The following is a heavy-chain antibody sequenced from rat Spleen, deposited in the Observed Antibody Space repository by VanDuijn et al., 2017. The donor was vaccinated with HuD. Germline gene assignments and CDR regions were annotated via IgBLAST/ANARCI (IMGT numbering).Heavy chain of an antibody. J-gene: IGHJ2*01. CDR1: GFTFSDYY. V-gene: IGHV5S23*01. CDR2: ISSDGFNT. CDR3: AVAGYGY. D-gene: IGHD1-3*01. Sequence: EVQLVKSGGGLLQPGRSLKLSCAASGFTFSDYYMAWVRQAPGKGLEWVSSISSDGFNTYYPDSVKGRFTISRANSENTVYLQMNSLRSEDTATYYCAVAGYGYWGQGVMVTVSS.